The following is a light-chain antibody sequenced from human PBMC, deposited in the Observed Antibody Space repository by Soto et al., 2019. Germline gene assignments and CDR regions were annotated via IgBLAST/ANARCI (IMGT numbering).Light chain of an antibody. CDR2: DDN. Sequence: QPVLTQPASVSAAPGQKVTISCSGSNSNLGDNFVSWYQQLPGTAPKLLIYDDNKRPSGIPDRFSGSKSGTSATLDITGLQTGDEADYYCGTWDSSLSGGVFGGGTKVTVL. CDR1: NSNLGDNF. J-gene: IGLJ2*01. V-gene: IGLV1-51*01. CDR3: GTWDSSLSGGV.